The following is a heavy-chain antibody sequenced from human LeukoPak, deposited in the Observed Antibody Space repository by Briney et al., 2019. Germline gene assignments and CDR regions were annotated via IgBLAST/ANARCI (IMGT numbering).Heavy chain of an antibody. J-gene: IGHJ5*02. CDR1: GHTFDRFP. D-gene: IGHD4-17*01. CDR3: AKGPHDYGDFVYL. Sequence: SVKVSCKSSGHTFDRFPINWVRLPPGQGLEWMGRIIPVFDMTHYAPKFQGRIKMTADTSTTTVYMELRSLKSEDTAVYFCAKGPHDYGDFVYLWGQGTRVTVSS. V-gene: IGHV1-69*04. CDR2: IIPVFDMT.